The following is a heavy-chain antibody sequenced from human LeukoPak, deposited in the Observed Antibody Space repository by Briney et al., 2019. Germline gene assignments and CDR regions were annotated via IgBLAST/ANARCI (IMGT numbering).Heavy chain of an antibody. D-gene: IGHD2-15*01. Sequence: GGSLRLSCAASGFTFSSYAMSWVRQAPGKGLEWVSGISGSGGSTYYADSVKGRFTISRDNSKNTLYLQMNSLRAEDTAVYYCAKGYCSGGSCYSLDYWGQGTLVTVSS. CDR3: AKGYCSGGSCYSLDY. CDR2: ISGSGGST. CDR1: GFTFSSYA. J-gene: IGHJ4*02. V-gene: IGHV3-23*01.